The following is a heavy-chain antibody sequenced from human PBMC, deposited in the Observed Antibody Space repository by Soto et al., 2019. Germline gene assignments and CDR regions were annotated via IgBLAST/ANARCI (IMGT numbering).Heavy chain of an antibody. Sequence: PSETLSLTCTVSGGSISSGGYYWSWIRQHPGKGLEWIGYIYYSGSTYYNPSLKSRVTISVDTSKNQFSLKLSSVTAADTAVYYCARVKGGYGAPYYFDYWGQGTLVTVSS. CDR3: ARVKGGYGAPYYFDY. V-gene: IGHV4-31*03. CDR2: IYYSGST. CDR1: GGSISSGGYY. D-gene: IGHD5-12*01. J-gene: IGHJ4*02.